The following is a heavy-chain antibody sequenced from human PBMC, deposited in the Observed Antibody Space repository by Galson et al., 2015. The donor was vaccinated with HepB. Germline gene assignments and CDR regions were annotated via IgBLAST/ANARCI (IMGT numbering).Heavy chain of an antibody. CDR2: VWYDGTKQ. D-gene: IGHD2-21*01. Sequence: SLRLSCAASGFVFSRHGMHWARQAPGKGLEGVAVVWYDGTKQYYSESVEGRFTISRDNSKNMVYLQMNSLRVEDTAVYYCWMIGTDFDYWGQGTLVTVSS. CDR3: WMIGTDFDY. V-gene: IGHV3-33*01. CDR1: GFVFSRHG. J-gene: IGHJ4*02.